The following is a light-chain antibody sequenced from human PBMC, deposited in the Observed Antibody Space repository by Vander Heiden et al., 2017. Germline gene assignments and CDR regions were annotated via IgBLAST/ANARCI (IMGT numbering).Light chain of an antibody. J-gene: IGLJ2*01. CDR3: GTWDSSLSVSVV. V-gene: IGLV1-51*01. CDR2: DNT. CDR1: SSTIGKNY. Sequence: QSVLTQPPSVSAAPGQKVTISCPGSSSTIGKNYVSWYQQLPGTAPKLLIYDNTKRPTGIPDRFSGSKSGTSATLGITGLLPGDEAEYYCGTWDSSLSVSVVFGGGTKLTVL.